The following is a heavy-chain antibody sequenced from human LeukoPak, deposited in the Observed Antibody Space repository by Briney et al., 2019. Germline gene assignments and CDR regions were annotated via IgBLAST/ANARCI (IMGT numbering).Heavy chain of an antibody. J-gene: IGHJ3*02. V-gene: IGHV4-59*01. CDR1: GGSISSYY. CDR3: ARRVTIFGVVTLGYAFDI. Sequence: SETLSLTCTVSGGSISSYYWSWIRQPPGKGLEWIGYIYYSGSTNYNPSLKSRVTISVDTSKNQFSLKLSSVTAADTAVYYCARRVTIFGVVTLGYAFDIWGQGTMVTVSS. CDR2: IYYSGST. D-gene: IGHD3-3*01.